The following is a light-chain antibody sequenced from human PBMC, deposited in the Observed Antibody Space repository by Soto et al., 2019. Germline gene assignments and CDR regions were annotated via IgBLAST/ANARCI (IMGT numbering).Light chain of an antibody. CDR3: QQRSNWLYT. V-gene: IGKV3-11*01. CDR1: QSVSSY. J-gene: IGKJ2*01. Sequence: EIVLTQSPATLSLSPGERATLSCRASQSVSSYLAWYQQKPGQAPRLLIYDASNRATGIPARFSGSGYGTDFTLSISSLEPEDFAVYYCQQRSNWLYTFGQGTKREIK. CDR2: DAS.